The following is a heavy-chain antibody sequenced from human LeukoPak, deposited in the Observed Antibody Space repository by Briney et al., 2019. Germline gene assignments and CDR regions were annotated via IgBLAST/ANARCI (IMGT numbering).Heavy chain of an antibody. CDR3: AKPNYYDSSGSVDY. CDR1: GFTLSSYA. V-gene: IGHV3-23*01. J-gene: IGHJ4*02. CDR2: ISDSGNT. D-gene: IGHD3-22*01. Sequence: PGGSLRLSCAASGFTLSSYAMSWVRRAPGKGLEWVSAISDSGNTYHADSVKGRFTISRDSSKNTLFLQMNRLRPEDAAVYYCAKPNYYDSSGSVDYWGQGTLVTVSS.